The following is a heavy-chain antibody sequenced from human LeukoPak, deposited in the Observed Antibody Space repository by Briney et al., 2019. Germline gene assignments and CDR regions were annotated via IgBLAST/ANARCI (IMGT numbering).Heavy chain of an antibody. Sequence: GGSLRLSCAASGFSFSNYGMHWVRRAPGKGLEWVGVTSSDGINNYYTDSVKGRFTISRDNSKNTLYLQMNSLRAEDTAVYYCAKDSYSSTWYVIHFWGQGTLVTVSS. CDR2: TSSDGINN. CDR1: GFSFSNYG. J-gene: IGHJ4*02. V-gene: IGHV3-30*18. CDR3: AKDSYSSTWYVIHF. D-gene: IGHD6-13*01.